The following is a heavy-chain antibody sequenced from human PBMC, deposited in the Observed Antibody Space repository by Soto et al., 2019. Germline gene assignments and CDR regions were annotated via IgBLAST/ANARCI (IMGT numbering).Heavy chain of an antibody. D-gene: IGHD6-19*01. J-gene: IGHJ4*02. CDR2: IYYSGST. Sequence: QVHLQESGPGLVKPSQTLSLTCTVSGGSISSGGYYWSWIRQHPGKGLEWIGNIYYSGSTYYNPSLKSRVSILVDASKNQFSLRLSSVTAADTAVYSCARIDGGSSGWFSYWGQGTLVTVSS. CDR3: ARIDGGSSGWFSY. CDR1: GGSISSGGYY. V-gene: IGHV4-31*03.